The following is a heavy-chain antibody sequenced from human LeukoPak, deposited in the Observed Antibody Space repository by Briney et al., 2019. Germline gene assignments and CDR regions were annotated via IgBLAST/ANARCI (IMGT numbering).Heavy chain of an antibody. J-gene: IGHJ4*02. CDR3: ARDGYNPIDY. V-gene: IGHV4-39*02. CDR1: GGSISSSSYY. Sequence: PSETLSLTCTVSGGSISSSSYYWGWIRQSPGKGLEWIGNIYYSGSTYYSPSLKSRVTISVDTSKNQFSLKLISVTAADTAVYYCARDGYNPIDYWGQGTLVTVSS. CDR2: IYYSGST. D-gene: IGHD5-24*01.